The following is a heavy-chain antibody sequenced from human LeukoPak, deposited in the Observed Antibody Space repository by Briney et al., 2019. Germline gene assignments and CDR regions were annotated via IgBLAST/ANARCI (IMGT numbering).Heavy chain of an antibody. D-gene: IGHD6-19*01. V-gene: IGHV3-23*01. J-gene: IGHJ4*02. CDR1: GFTFSSYA. CDR2: ISGSGGST. CDR3: AKDPHISSGWYYDY. Sequence: PGGSLRLSCAASGFTFSSYAMSWVRQAPGKGLEWVSAISGSGGSTYYADSVKGRFTISRDNSENTLYLQMNSLRAEDTAVYYCAKDPHISSGWYYDYWGQGTLVTVSS.